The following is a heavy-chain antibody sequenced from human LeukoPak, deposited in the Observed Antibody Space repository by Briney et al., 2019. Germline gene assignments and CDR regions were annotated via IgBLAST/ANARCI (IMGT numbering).Heavy chain of an antibody. CDR2: IYYSGST. D-gene: IGHD3-16*01. Sequence: KPSETLSLTCTVSGGSISSYYWSWIRQPPGKGLEWIGYIYYSGSTNYNPSLKSRVTISVDTSKNQFSLKLSSVTAADTAVYYCARDRGGSDPRFAFDIWGPGTMVTVSS. V-gene: IGHV4-59*01. CDR3: ARDRGGSDPRFAFDI. CDR1: GGSISSYY. J-gene: IGHJ3*02.